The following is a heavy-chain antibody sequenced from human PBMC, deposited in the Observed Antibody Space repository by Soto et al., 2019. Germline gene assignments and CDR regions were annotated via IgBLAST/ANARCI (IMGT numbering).Heavy chain of an antibody. J-gene: IGHJ5*02. D-gene: IGHD2-2*01. CDR2: IYYSGST. CDR1: GGSISSYY. V-gene: IGHV4-59*01. CDR3: ARGYCSSTSCYFRWFDP. Sequence: SETLSLTCTVSGGSISSYYWSWIRQPPGKGLEWIGYIYYSGSTNYNPSLKSRVTISVDTSKNQFSLKLSSVTAADTAVYYCARGYCSSTSCYFRWFDPWGQGTLVTVSS.